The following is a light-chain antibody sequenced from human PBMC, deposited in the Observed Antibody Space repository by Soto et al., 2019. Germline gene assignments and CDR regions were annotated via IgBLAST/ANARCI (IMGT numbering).Light chain of an antibody. CDR2: RAS. Sequence: DIQMTQSPSTLSASVGDRVTITCRASQTFSSGLAWYQQKPGKATNLLIYRASTLESGVPSRFSGSGSGAEFTLSISGLQPDDFATYYCQRYNSYPFSFGGGTKVEIK. CDR3: QRYNSYPFS. J-gene: IGKJ4*01. CDR1: QTFSSG. V-gene: IGKV1-5*03.